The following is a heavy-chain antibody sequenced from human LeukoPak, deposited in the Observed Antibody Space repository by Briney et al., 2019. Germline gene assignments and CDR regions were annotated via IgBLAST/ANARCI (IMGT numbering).Heavy chain of an antibody. Sequence: PGGSLRLSCAASGFTFSSYWMHWVRQVPGKGLVWVSRINSDVSSTSYADSVKGRFTISRDNAKNTLYVQMNSLRAEDTAVYYCSTGSAHAFDIWGRGTMVAVSS. D-gene: IGHD1-14*01. V-gene: IGHV3-74*01. CDR3: STGSAHAFDI. CDR1: GFTFSSYW. CDR2: INSDVSST. J-gene: IGHJ3*02.